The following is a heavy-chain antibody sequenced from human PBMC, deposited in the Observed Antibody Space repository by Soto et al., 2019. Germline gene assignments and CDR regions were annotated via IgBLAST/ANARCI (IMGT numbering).Heavy chain of an antibody. CDR3: ASPGTNFQSSGYFYFDS. CDR2: IYYSGST. D-gene: IGHD3-22*01. Sequence: QMQLQESGPGLVKPSETLSLSCTVSGGSISSSSYYWGWIRQPPGKGLEWMGYIYYSGSTYVNPSLKSRVTISGDASKRQFSLRLSAVTAADTAVYYCASPGTNFQSSGYFYFDSWGQGTLVTVSS. CDR1: GGSISSSSYY. J-gene: IGHJ4*02. V-gene: IGHV4-39*01.